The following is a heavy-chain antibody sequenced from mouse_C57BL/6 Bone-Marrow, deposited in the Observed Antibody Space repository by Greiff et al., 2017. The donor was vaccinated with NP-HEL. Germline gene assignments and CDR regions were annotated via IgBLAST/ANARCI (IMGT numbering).Heavy chain of an antibody. Sequence: EVQLQQSGPGLVKPSQSLSLTCSVTGYSITSGYYWNWIRQFPGNKLEWMGYISYDGSNNYNPSLKNRISITRDTSKNQFFLKLNSVTTEDTATYYCARDKDYGSHFDYWGQGTTLTVSS. CDR1: GYSITSGYY. D-gene: IGHD1-1*01. CDR3: ARDKDYGSHFDY. CDR2: ISYDGSN. V-gene: IGHV3-6*01. J-gene: IGHJ2*01.